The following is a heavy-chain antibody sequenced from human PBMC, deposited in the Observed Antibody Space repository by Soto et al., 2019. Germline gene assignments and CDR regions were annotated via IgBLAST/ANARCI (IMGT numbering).Heavy chain of an antibody. V-gene: IGHV3-23*01. D-gene: IGHD3-3*01. CDR1: GFTFSSYA. CDR3: ATDLGTDDFWSAYYTYYYMDV. CDR2: ISGSGDNT. J-gene: IGHJ6*03. Sequence: EVQLLESGGGLVQPAGSLRLSCAASGFTFSSYALNWVRQAPGKGLEWVSVISGSGDNTYYADSVKGRFTISGDNSKNSLYLQMNSMRAEDTAVYYCATDLGTDDFWSAYYTYYYMDVWGKGTTVTVSS.